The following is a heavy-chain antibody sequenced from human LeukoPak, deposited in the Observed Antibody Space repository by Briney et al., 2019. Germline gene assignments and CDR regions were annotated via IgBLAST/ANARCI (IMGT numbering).Heavy chain of an antibody. CDR3: ATQPYYYDSSGYYIT. CDR2: IKPDGSDK. V-gene: IGHV3-7*01. CDR1: GFTFSSYW. Sequence: GGSLRLSCAASGFTFSSYWMSWVRQAPGKGLEWVANIKPDGSDKYYVDSVKGRFTISRDNAKNSLYLQMDSLRAEDTAVYYCATQPYYYDSSGYYITWGQGTPVTVSS. J-gene: IGHJ5*02. D-gene: IGHD3-22*01.